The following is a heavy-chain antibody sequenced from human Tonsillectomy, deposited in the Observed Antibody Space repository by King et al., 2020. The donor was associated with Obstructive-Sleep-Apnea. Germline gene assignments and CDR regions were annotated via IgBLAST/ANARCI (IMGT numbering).Heavy chain of an antibody. J-gene: IGHJ6*02. CDR1: GFTFSSYG. Sequence: VQLVESGGGVVQPGRSLRLSCAASGFTFSSYGMQWVRQAQGKGLSWVAGILYVGSHKYYADSAKGRFTISRDNSKNTLNLQMNTLRVEDTAVDYCAKRTLPWESYGMDVWGQGTTVIVSS. CDR2: ILYVGSHK. V-gene: IGHV3-30*18. CDR3: AKRTLPWESYGMDV. D-gene: IGHD1-26*01.